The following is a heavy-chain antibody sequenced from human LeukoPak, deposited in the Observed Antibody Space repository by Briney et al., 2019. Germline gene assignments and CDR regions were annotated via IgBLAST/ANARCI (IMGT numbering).Heavy chain of an antibody. Sequence: GASVKVSCKASGYTFTGDYMHWVRQAPGQGLEWIGWINPNSGGTNFAQKFQGRVTMTRDTSISTAYMELSRLRSDDTAVYYCARDGSQLSITGTTVDYWGQGTLVTVSS. D-gene: IGHD1-7*01. CDR3: ARDGSQLSITGTTVDY. CDR1: GYTFTGDY. V-gene: IGHV1-2*02. J-gene: IGHJ4*02. CDR2: INPNSGGT.